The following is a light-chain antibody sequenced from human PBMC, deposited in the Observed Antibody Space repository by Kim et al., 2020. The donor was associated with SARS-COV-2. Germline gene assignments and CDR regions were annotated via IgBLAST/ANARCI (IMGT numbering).Light chain of an antibody. CDR2: AAS. J-gene: IGKJ4*01. CDR1: QGISSY. Sequence: ASTGDRVAITCRASQGISSYLAWYQQKPGKAPKLLIYAASTLQSGVPSRFSGSGSGTDFTLTIRCLQSEDFATYYCQQYYSYPLTFVGGTKVDIK. CDR3: QQYYSYPLT. V-gene: IGKV1-8*01.